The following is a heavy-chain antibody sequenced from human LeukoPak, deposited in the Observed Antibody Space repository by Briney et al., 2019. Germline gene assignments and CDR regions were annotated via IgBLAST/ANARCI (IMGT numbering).Heavy chain of an antibody. Sequence: GGSLRLSCAASGFTFSSFWMHWVRQAPGKGLVWVSCINGDGSVTGYAGSAKGRFTISRDNAKNTLYLHLNSLRAEDTAVYYCAKNINSARYFDNWGRGTLVTVSS. CDR3: AKNINSARYFDN. J-gene: IGHJ4*02. CDR1: GFTFSSFW. CDR2: INGDGSVT. D-gene: IGHD1-26*01. V-gene: IGHV3-74*01.